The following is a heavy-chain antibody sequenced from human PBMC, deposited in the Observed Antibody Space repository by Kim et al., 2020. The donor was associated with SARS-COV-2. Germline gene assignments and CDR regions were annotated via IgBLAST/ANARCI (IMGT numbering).Heavy chain of an antibody. CDR1: GGTFSSYA. CDR2: IIPIFGTA. J-gene: IGHJ5*02. V-gene: IGHV1-69*13. Sequence: SVKVSCKASGGTFSSYAISWVRQAPGQGLEWMGGIIPIFGTANYAQKFQGRVTITADESTSTAYMELSSLRSEDTAVYYCAREYCSSTSCRSPDPWGQGTLVTVSS. CDR3: AREYCSSTSCRSPDP. D-gene: IGHD2-2*01.